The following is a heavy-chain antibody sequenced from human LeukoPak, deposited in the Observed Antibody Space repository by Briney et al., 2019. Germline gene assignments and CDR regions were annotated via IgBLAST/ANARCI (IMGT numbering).Heavy chain of an antibody. J-gene: IGHJ3*02. Sequence: GGSLRLSCAASGFTCSSYSMNWVRQAPGKGLEWVSYISSSSSTIYYADSVKGRFTISRDNAKNSLYLQMNSLRAEDTAVYYCARVVSYCSGGSCYPRHAFDIWGQGTMVTVSS. D-gene: IGHD2-15*01. CDR1: GFTCSSYS. CDR3: ARVVSYCSGGSCYPRHAFDI. V-gene: IGHV3-48*01. CDR2: ISSSSSTI.